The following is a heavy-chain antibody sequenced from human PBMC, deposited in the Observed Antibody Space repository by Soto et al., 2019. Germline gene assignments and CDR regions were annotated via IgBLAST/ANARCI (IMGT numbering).Heavy chain of an antibody. CDR1: SAPVTTVATA. Sequence: PSETMSLASPLSSAPVTTVATAWGWTRQKPWNGQEWIGFIYQSGSTHYNPSLKSRVTISVDRSKNHFSLQLTSLTAADTAVYYCARDMSGCSSSDCYLSGWFDPWGPGTLVTVSS. CDR2: IYQSGST. J-gene: IGHJ5*02. D-gene: IGHD2-21*02. CDR3: ARDMSGCSSSDCYLSGWFDP. V-gene: IGHV4-30-2*01.